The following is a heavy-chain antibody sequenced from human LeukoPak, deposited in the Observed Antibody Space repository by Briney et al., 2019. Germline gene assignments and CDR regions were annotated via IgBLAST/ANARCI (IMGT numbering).Heavy chain of an antibody. Sequence: SETLSLTCTVSGGSISGGSYYWGWIRQPPGKGLEWIGTVSYSGTTYYKSSLKSRVTIFVDTSKNQFSLYLNSVTAADTAVYYCARRPHGSGKLDYWGQGTLVTVSS. J-gene: IGHJ4*02. CDR2: VSYSGTT. CDR1: GGSISGGSYY. CDR3: ARRPHGSGKLDY. D-gene: IGHD3-10*01. V-gene: IGHV4-39*01.